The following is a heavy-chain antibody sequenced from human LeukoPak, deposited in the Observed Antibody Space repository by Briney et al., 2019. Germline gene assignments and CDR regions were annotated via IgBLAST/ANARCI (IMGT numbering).Heavy chain of an antibody. CDR2: IYYSGST. D-gene: IGHD4-17*01. V-gene: IGHV4-59*01. J-gene: IGHJ4*02. CDR1: GGSISGYY. Sequence: SETLSLTCTVSGGSISGYYWSWIRQPPGKGLEWIGYIYYSGSTNYNPSLESRVTISVDTSKNQFSLKLSSVTAADTAVYYCARWVYGDYGDYWGQGTLVTVSS. CDR3: ARWVYGDYGDY.